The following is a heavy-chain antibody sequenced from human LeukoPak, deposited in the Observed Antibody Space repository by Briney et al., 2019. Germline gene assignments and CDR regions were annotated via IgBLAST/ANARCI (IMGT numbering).Heavy chain of an antibody. CDR2: IYHSGST. CDR3: ARGHPYDFWSGSHLHDY. Sequence: SETLSLTCTVSGYSISSGYYWGWIRQPPGKGLEWIGSIYHSGSTYYNPSLKSRVTISVDTSKNQFSLKLSSVTAADTAVYYCARGHPYDFWSGSHLHDYWGQGTLVAVSS. D-gene: IGHD3-3*01. J-gene: IGHJ4*02. CDR1: GYSISSGYY. V-gene: IGHV4-38-2*02.